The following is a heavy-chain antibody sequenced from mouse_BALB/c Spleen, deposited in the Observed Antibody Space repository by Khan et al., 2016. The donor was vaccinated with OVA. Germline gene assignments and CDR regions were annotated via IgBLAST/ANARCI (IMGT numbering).Heavy chain of an antibody. D-gene: IGHD3-3*01. CDR2: KVYDGSN. CDR3: ARGGRGFAH. V-gene: IGHV3-6*02. CDR1: GYSITSGYY. Sequence: EVQLQESGPGLVKPSQSLSLTCSVTGYSITSGYYWNWIRQFPGNKLEWMGYKVYDGSNNYNPSLKNRISITRDTSKNQFFLQLNSVTTEDTATYYCARGGRGFAHGGHGTLVTVSA. J-gene: IGHJ3*01.